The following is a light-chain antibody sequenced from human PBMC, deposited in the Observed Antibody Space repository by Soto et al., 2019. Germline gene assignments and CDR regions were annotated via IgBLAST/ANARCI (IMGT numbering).Light chain of an antibody. CDR3: AAWDDSLHGWV. J-gene: IGLJ3*02. V-gene: IGLV1-44*01. Sequence: QSVLTQPPSASGTPGQRVTISCSGSSSNIGSNIVSWYQQLPGTAPKLLIYNNNQRPSGVPDRFSGSKSGTSASLAISGLQSEDEADCFCAAWDDSLHGWVFGGGTKLTVL. CDR1: SSNIGSNI. CDR2: NNN.